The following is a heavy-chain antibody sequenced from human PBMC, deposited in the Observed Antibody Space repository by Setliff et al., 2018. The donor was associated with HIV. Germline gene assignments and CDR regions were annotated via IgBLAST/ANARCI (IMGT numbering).Heavy chain of an antibody. CDR3: ARYTVGSLLDY. D-gene: IGHD2-8*02. CDR1: GCSIISDIFY. J-gene: IGHJ4*02. V-gene: IGHV4-39*01. Sequence: KPSETLSLTCSVSGCSIISDIFYRGWIRQPPGKVLEWIGSIYPGSTKYNPSLRSRLTISLDSSTNQFSVTLSSVTAADTAMYYCARYTVGSLLDYWGPGTLVTVSS. CDR2: IYPGST.